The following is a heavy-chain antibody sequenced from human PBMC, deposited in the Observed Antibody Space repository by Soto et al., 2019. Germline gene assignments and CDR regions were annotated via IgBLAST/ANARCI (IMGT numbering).Heavy chain of an antibody. CDR1: GFTFSSYA. CDR2: ISYDGSNK. CDR3: ARDSSVGTMIVVASYYFDY. V-gene: IGHV3-30-3*01. D-gene: IGHD3-22*01. J-gene: IGHJ4*02. Sequence: GGSLRLSCAASGFTFSSYAMHWVRQAPGKGLEWVAVISYDGSNKYYADSVKGRFTISRDNSKNTLYLQMNSLRAEDTAVYYCARDSSVGTMIVVASYYFDYWGQGTLVTVSS.